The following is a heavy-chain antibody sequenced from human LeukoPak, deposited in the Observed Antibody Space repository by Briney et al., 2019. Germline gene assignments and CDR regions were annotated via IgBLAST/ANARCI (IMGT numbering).Heavy chain of an antibody. CDR2: IYYSGST. J-gene: IGHJ5*02. D-gene: IGHD5-12*01. Sequence: SETLSLTCTVSGGSISSSSYYWGWIRQPPGKGLEWIGSIYYSGSTYYNPSLKSRVTISVDTSKNQFSLKLSSVTAADTAVYYCARHKGVYEYSRYDLGGWFDPWGQGTLVTVSS. V-gene: IGHV4-39*01. CDR1: GGSISSSSYY. CDR3: ARHKGVYEYSRYDLGGWFDP.